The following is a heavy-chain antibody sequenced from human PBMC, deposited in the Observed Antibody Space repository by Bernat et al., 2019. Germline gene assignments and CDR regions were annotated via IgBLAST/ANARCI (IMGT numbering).Heavy chain of an antibody. J-gene: IGHJ4*02. Sequence: EVQLLESGGGLVQPGGSLRLSCAASGFTFSSYAMSWVRQAPGKGLEWVSAISGSGGSTNYADSVKRRFTIARDSSKNTLYLQMNSLRAEDTAVYYCAKDLARNKVVAATFDYWGQGTLVTVSS. CDR2: ISGSGGST. CDR3: AKDLARNKVVAATFDY. CDR1: GFTFSSYA. V-gene: IGHV3-23*01. D-gene: IGHD2-15*01.